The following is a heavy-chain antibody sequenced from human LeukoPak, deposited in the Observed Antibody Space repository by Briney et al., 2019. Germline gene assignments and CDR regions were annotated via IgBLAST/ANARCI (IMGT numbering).Heavy chain of an antibody. CDR2: IIPIFSTA. J-gene: IGHJ4*02. V-gene: IGHV1-69*05. Sequence: SVKVSCKASGGTFSSYAISWLRQAPAQGLEWMGRIIPIFSTANYAQKFQGRVTINTDESTSTAYMELSSLRSEDTAVYYCARDRGLIVGAAVDYWGQGTLVTVSS. CDR3: ARDRGLIVGAAVDY. CDR1: GGTFSSYA. D-gene: IGHD1-26*01.